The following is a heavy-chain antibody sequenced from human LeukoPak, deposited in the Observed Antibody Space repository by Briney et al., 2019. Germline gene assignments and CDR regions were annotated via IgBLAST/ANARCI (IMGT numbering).Heavy chain of an antibody. V-gene: IGHV3-49*04. CDR2: IRSKAYGGTT. CDR1: GFTFGDYA. J-gene: IGHJ6*02. Sequence: GRSLRLSCTASGFTFGDYAMSWVRQAPGKGLEWVGFIRSKAYGGTTEYAASVKGRFTISRDDSKSIAYLQMNSLKTEDTAVYYCTSCGGDCYLARYGMDVWGQGTTVTVSS. CDR3: TSCGGDCYLARYGMDV. D-gene: IGHD2-21*02.